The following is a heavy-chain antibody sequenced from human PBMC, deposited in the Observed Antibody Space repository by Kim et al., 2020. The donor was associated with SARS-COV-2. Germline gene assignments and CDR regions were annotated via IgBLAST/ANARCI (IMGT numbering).Heavy chain of an antibody. CDR1: GLTFSIFA. Sequence: GSLRLSCAASGLTFSIFAFSWVRQAPGKGLEWVSAITADGGTTYYADSVKGRFTISRDNSKNTLYLQMNSLRAEDTAVYYCAKPHSNADYWGQGTLVTVSS. CDR2: ITADGGTT. J-gene: IGHJ4*02. CDR3: AKPHSNADY. D-gene: IGHD4-4*01. V-gene: IGHV3-23*01.